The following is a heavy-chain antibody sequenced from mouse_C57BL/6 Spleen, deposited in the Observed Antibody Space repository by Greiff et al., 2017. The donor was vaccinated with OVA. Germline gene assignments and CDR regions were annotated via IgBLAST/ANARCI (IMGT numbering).Heavy chain of an antibody. J-gene: IGHJ2*01. CDR2: IYPSDSET. CDR1: GYTFTSYW. D-gene: IGHD2-4*01. Sequence: QVQLQQPGAELVRPGSSVKLSCKASGYTFTSYWMDWVKQRPGQGLEWIGNIYPSDSETHYNQKFKDKATLTVDKSSSTAYMQRSSLTSEDSAVYYCARLDYPAYFDYWGQGTTLTVSA. CDR3: ARLDYPAYFDY. V-gene: IGHV1-61*01.